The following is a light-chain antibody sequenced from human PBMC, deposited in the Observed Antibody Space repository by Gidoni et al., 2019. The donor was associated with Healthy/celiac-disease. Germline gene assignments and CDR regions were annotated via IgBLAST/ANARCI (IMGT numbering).Light chain of an antibody. V-gene: IGKV3-15*01. CDR1: QSVSSN. CDR2: GAS. CDR3: QQYNNWIT. J-gene: IGKJ5*01. Sequence: EIVMTQSPATLSVSPGERATLSCRASQSVSSNLAWYQQKPGQAPRLIYGASTRATGIPARFSGSGSGTEFTLTISSLQSEDFAVYYCQQYNNWITFGQGTRLEIK.